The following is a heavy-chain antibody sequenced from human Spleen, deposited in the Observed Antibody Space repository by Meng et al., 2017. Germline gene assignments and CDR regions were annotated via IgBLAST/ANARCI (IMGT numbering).Heavy chain of an antibody. Sequence: QLHLVQSGSELKEPGASVKVSCNPAGYNFPDYDIHLVRLAPGQRLGWMGRINPKSGDTHYAQKIQARVTMTGDTSISTAYMELSGLRSDDTAMYYCARDEVISAAGKLFGDYWGQGTLVTVSS. J-gene: IGHJ4*02. CDR1: GYNFPDYD. V-gene: IGHV1-2*06. D-gene: IGHD6-25*01. CDR3: ARDEVISAAGKLFGDY. CDR2: INPKSGDT.